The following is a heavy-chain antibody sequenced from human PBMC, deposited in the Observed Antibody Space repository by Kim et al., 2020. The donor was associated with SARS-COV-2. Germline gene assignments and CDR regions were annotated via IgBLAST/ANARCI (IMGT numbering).Heavy chain of an antibody. CDR1: GFTFSSYS. J-gene: IGHJ4*02. CDR3: ARAYSSGWAYFDY. CDR2: XSSSSSYI. D-gene: IGHD6-19*01. V-gene: IGHV3-21*01. Sequence: GGSLRLSCAASGFTFSSYSMNWVRQAPGKGLEWVSSXSSSSSYIYYADSVKGRFTISRDTAKNSPYLQMNSLRAEDTAVYYCARAYSSGWAYFDYWGQGTLVTVSS.